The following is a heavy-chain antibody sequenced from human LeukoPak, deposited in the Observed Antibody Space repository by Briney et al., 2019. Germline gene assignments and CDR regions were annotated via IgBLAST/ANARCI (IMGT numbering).Heavy chain of an antibody. CDR1: GYTLTELS. D-gene: IGHD3-10*01. J-gene: IGHJ4*02. CDR2: FDPENGET. Sequence: GPPVKLSCKVSGYTLTELSMHWVRQAPGKGLEWRGGFDPENGETIYAQKFQGRVTMTEDTSTDTAYMELSSLRSEDTAVYYCATDGWERMDVFDYWGQGTLVTVSS. V-gene: IGHV1-24*01. CDR3: ATDGWERMDVFDY.